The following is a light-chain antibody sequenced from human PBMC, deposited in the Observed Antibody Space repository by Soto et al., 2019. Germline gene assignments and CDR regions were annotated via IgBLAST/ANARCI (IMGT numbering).Light chain of an antibody. Sequence: DIQMTQSPSTLSASVGDRVTITCRASQSISSWLAWYQQKPGKAPKLLIYKAYSLESGVPSRFSGSGSGTEFTLTISSLQTDDFATYYCQQYNSSPWTFGQGTKVEIK. CDR2: KAY. J-gene: IGKJ1*01. CDR1: QSISSW. V-gene: IGKV1-5*03. CDR3: QQYNSSPWT.